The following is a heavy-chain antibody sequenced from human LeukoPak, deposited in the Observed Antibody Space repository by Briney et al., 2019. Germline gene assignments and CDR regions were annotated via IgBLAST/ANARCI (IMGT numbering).Heavy chain of an antibody. D-gene: IGHD6-13*01. J-gene: IGHJ4*02. Sequence: GGSLRLSCAASGFTFNNYALSWVRQAPGKGLEWVSYISSSGSTIYYADSVKGRFTISRDNAKNSLYLQMNSLRAEDTAVYYCARAGYSSSWYFGGDYWGQGTLVTVSS. CDR1: GFTFNNYA. CDR2: ISSSGSTI. V-gene: IGHV3-11*01. CDR3: ARAGYSSSWYFGGDY.